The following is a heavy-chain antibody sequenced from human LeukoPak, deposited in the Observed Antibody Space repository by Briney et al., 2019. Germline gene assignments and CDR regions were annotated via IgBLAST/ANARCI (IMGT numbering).Heavy chain of an antibody. D-gene: IGHD3-9*01. J-gene: IGHJ6*02. V-gene: IGHV1-2*02. CDR1: GYTFTGYY. Sequence: ASVKVSCKASGYTFTGYYMHWVRQAPGQGLEWMGWINPNSGGTNYAQRLQGRVTLTTDTSTSTAYMELRSLRSDDTAVYYCARDGKPYYDILTGYEDYYYGMDVWGQGTTVTVSS. CDR2: INPNSGGT. CDR3: ARDGKPYYDILTGYEDYYYGMDV.